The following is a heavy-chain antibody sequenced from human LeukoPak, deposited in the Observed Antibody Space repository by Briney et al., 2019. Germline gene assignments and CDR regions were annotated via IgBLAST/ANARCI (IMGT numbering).Heavy chain of an antibody. Sequence: ASVKVSCKVSGYTLTELSMHWVRQAPGKGLEWMGGFDPEDGETIYAQKFQGRATMTEDTSTDTAYMELSSLRSEDTAVYYCATDRLLYPPTGAFDIWGQGTMVTVSS. D-gene: IGHD2-2*02. CDR2: FDPEDGET. V-gene: IGHV1-24*01. J-gene: IGHJ3*02. CDR3: ATDRLLYPPTGAFDI. CDR1: GYTLTELS.